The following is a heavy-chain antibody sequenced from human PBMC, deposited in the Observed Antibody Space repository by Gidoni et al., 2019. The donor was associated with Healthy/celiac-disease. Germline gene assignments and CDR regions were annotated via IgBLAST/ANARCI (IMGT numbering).Heavy chain of an antibody. CDR2: ISSSGSTI. CDR3: ARGPGIMVSFIPNGMDV. D-gene: IGHD2-8*01. Sequence: EVQLVESGGGLVQPGGSLRLSCAASGFTFSSYEMNWVRQAPGKGLEWVSYISSSGSTIYYADSVKGRFTISRDNAKNSLYLQMNSLRAEDTAVYYCARGPGIMVSFIPNGMDVWGQGTTVTVSS. CDR1: GFTFSSYE. V-gene: IGHV3-48*03. J-gene: IGHJ6*02.